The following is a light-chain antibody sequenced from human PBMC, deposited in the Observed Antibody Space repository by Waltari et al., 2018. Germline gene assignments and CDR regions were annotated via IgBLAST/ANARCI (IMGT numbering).Light chain of an antibody. Sequence: QSALTQPASVSGSPGQSITISCTGTSSDGGAYNYVSWYQQHPGKAPKLMIYDVSKRPSGVSNHFSGSKSGNTASLTISGLQAEDEADYYCSSYTSSTIVVFGGGTKLTVL. V-gene: IGLV2-14*01. J-gene: IGLJ2*01. CDR3: SSYTSSTIVV. CDR2: DVS. CDR1: SSDGGAYNY.